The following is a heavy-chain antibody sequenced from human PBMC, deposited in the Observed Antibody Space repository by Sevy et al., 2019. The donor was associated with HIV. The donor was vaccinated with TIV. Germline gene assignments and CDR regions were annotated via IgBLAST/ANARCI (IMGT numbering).Heavy chain of an antibody. CDR2: IYYSGST. V-gene: IGHV4-59*01. D-gene: IGHD5-18*01. Sequence: SETLSLTCTVSGASISTYYWSWIRQPPGKGLEWIGYIYYSGSTNYNPSLKSRVTISLDTSKNQFSLKLSSVTAADTAVYYCARGQYSYGYWREFDYWGQGTLVTVSS. J-gene: IGHJ4*02. CDR1: GASISTYY. CDR3: ARGQYSYGYWREFDY.